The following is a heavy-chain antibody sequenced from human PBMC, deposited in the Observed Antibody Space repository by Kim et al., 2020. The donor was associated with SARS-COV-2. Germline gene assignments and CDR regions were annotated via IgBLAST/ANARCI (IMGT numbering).Heavy chain of an antibody. CDR2: ISSSSSTI. V-gene: IGHV3-48*02. J-gene: IGHJ4*02. D-gene: IGHD5-12*01. CDR1: GFTFSSYS. CDR3: ARDGWASRGYSGYVPFDF. Sequence: GGSLRLSCAASGFTFSSYSMNWVRQAPGKGLEWVSCISSSSSTIYYADSVKGRFTISRDNAKNTLYLQMNSLRDEDTAVYYCARDGWASRGYSGYVPFDFWGQGTLVTVFS.